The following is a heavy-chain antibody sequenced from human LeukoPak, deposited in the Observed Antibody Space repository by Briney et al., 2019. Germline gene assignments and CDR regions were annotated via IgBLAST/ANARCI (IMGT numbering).Heavy chain of an antibody. Sequence: PGGSLRLSCAASGFTFSDYYMSWIRQAPGKGLEWVSYISSSGSTIYYADSVKGRFTISRDNAKNTVYLHMNSLRAEDTAVYYCARESGRSYYLNYWGQGNLVTVSS. CDR1: GFTFSDYY. D-gene: IGHD1-26*01. CDR3: ARESGRSYYLNY. V-gene: IGHV3-11*04. J-gene: IGHJ4*02. CDR2: ISSSGSTI.